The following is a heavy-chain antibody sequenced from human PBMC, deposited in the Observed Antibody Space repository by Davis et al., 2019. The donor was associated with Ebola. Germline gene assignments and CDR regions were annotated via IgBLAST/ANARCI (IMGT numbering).Heavy chain of an antibody. CDR1: GYTFTSYY. D-gene: IGHD2-8*02. CDR2: INPSGGST. V-gene: IGHV1-46*01. Sequence: ASVKVSCKASGYTFTSYYMHWVRQAPGQGLEWMGIINPSGGSTSYAQKFQGRVTMTRDTSTSTVYMELSSLRSEDTAVYYCARRPWDIVLVVYGTHYYGMDVWGQGTTVTVSS. CDR3: ARRPWDIVLVVYGTHYYGMDV. J-gene: IGHJ6*02.